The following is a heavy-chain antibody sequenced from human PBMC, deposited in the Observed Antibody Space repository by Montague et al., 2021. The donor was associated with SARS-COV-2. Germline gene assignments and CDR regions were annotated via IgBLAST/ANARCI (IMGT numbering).Heavy chain of an antibody. CDR1: GGSINSYY. V-gene: IGHV4-4*07. J-gene: IGHJ6*02. CDR2: IYTSGRT. CDR3: ARGSRTSGWGYWYRGLDV. Sequence: SETLSLTCGVSGGSINSYYWCWIRHPAGPGLEWIGRIYTSGRTNHSPSLTSRVTISVATSRTHLSLKLTSVTAADTAVYYCARGSRTSGWGYWYRGLDVWGQGTTVTVSS. D-gene: IGHD2-2*01.